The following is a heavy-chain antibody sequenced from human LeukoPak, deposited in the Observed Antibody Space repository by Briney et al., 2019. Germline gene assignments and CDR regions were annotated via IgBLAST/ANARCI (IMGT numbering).Heavy chain of an antibody. CDR3: ARDLLRFAPGDYYYYYMDV. CDR1: GGSISSYY. Sequence: PSETLSLTCTASGGSISSYYWSWIRQPAGKGLEWIGRIYTSGSTNYNPSLKSRVTMSVDTSKNQFSLKLSSVTAADTAVYYCARDLLRFAPGDYYYYYMDVWGKGTTVTVSS. CDR2: IYTSGST. J-gene: IGHJ6*03. D-gene: IGHD3-3*01. V-gene: IGHV4-4*07.